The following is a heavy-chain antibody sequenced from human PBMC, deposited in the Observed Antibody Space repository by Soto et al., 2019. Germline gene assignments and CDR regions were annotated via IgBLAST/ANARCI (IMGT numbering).Heavy chain of an antibody. D-gene: IGHD6-6*01. CDR1: GFTLGTYV. Sequence: EVQLLESGGGLVQPGGSLRLSCAASGFTLGTYVMSWVRQAPGKGLEWVSGIDSGGGGTYYADYVKGRFPISRDNSKNKLSLQMNGLRAEDTPVFYCVKGPEQLVHGVFDYWGQGTLVNVSS. V-gene: IGHV3-23*01. J-gene: IGHJ4*02. CDR2: IDSGGGGT. CDR3: VKGPEQLVHGVFDY.